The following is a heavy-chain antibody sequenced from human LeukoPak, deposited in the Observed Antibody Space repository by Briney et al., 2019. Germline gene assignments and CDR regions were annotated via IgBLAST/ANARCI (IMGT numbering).Heavy chain of an antibody. D-gene: IGHD3-22*01. J-gene: IGHJ5*02. CDR2: INPNSGRA. Sequence: ASVKVSCKASGYTFTNYNIDWVRRATGQGLEWMGWINPNSGRAGCVQKFQGRVNITRDTSMSTAYMELSSLRSEDTAVYYCVRVYHDGSFESGNWFDPWGQGTLVTVSS. CDR3: VRVYHDGSFESGNWFDP. V-gene: IGHV1-8*01. CDR1: GYTFTNYN.